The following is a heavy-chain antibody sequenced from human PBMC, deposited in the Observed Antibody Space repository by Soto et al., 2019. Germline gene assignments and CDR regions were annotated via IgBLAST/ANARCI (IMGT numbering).Heavy chain of an antibody. D-gene: IGHD2-2*02. CDR1: GGSISSYY. CDR2: ISHSGST. CDR3: AREYTYGSNFFDC. V-gene: IGHV4-59*12. J-gene: IGHJ4*02. Sequence: SETLSLTCTVSGGSISSYYWSWIRQPPGKGLEWIGYISHSGSTYYNPSLKSRVIISVDTSKNQFSLSLTSVTAADTAVYYCAREYTYGSNFFDCWGQGALVTVSS.